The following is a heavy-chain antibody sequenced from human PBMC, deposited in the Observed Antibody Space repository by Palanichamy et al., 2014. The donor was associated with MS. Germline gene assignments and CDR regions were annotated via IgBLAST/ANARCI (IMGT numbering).Heavy chain of an antibody. CDR3: VKGVLGDC. J-gene: IGHJ4*02. D-gene: IGHD4/OR15-4a*01. CDR1: GFTFSSYA. V-gene: IGHV3-64D*06. Sequence: SVSGFTFSSYAMHWVRQAPGKGLEYVSGISSNGGSTYYADSVKGRFTISRDNSKNTLYLQMSSLRTEDTGIYYCVKGVLGDCWGQGTLVTVSS. CDR2: ISSNGGST.